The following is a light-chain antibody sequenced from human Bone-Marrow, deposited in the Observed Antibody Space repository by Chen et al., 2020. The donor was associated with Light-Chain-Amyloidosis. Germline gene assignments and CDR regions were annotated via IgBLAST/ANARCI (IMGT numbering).Light chain of an antibody. Sequence: QSALTQPRSVSGSPGHSVTISCPGTSGDVGGYDVVSWYQQYPVKAPKLIIYDVSKRPSGVPDRFSGSKSGNTASLTISGLQAADEADYYCCSTAGRSTLVFGGGTTLTVL. CDR1: SGDVGGYDV. CDR2: DVS. J-gene: IGLJ2*01. V-gene: IGLV2-11*02. CDR3: CSTAGRSTLV.